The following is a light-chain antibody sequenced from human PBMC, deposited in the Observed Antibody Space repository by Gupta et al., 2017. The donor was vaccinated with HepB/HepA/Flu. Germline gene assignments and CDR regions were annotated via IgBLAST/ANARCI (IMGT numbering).Light chain of an antibody. CDR1: QSISSW. CDR2: KAS. Sequence: DIQMTQSPPTLSASVGHRVTITCRASQSISSWLAWYQQKPGKAPKLLIYKASSLESGVPSRFSGSGCGTEFTLTISSLQPDDFATYYCQHKNSYSRTFGQGTKVEIK. V-gene: IGKV1-5*03. CDR3: QHKNSYSRT. J-gene: IGKJ1*01.